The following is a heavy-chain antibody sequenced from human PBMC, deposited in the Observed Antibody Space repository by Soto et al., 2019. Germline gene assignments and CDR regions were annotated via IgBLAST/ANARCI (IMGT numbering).Heavy chain of an antibody. J-gene: IGHJ5*02. CDR1: GASLSDNY. D-gene: IGHD2-21*01. CDR3: ARGRGEFDV. V-gene: IGHV4-34*01. Sequence: PSETLSLTCAVYGASLSDNYCNWLRQPPGKGLEWIGEINHSGNTNYNPSLRSRVTISIDTSKNQLSLNLRSVSAADTAVYYCARGRGEFDVWGQGTPVTVYS. CDR2: INHSGNT.